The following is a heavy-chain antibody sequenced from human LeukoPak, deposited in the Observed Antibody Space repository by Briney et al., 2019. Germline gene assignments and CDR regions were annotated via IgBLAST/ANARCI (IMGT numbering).Heavy chain of an antibody. D-gene: IGHD3-9*01. V-gene: IGHV1-18*01. CDR2: VTSYNGDT. Sequence: ASVKVSCKASGYTFNNYGISWVRQAPGQGLEWMGWVTSYNGDTNYAQKFQGRVTMSTDTSTSTAYMELRSLRFDDTAIYYCAKDWHILTGRNCFDPWGQGSLVTVSS. CDR3: AKDWHILTGRNCFDP. J-gene: IGHJ5*02. CDR1: GYTFNNYG.